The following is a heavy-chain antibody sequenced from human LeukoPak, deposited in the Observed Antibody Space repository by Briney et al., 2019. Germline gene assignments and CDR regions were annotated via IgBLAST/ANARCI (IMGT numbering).Heavy chain of an antibody. Sequence: PGGSLRLSCAAAGFTFSNYWIHWVRQAPGKGLVWVSRIKSDGRTNYADSVKGRFTISRDNAKNTVSLQMNSLRAEDTGVYYCARAPSEIGGYYPDHFRHWGQGTLVTVSS. J-gene: IGHJ1*01. D-gene: IGHD3-22*01. V-gene: IGHV3-74*01. CDR1: GFTFSNYW. CDR2: IKSDGRT. CDR3: ARAPSEIGGYYPDHFRH.